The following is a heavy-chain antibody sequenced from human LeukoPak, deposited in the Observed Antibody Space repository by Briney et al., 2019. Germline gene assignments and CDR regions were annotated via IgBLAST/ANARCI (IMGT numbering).Heavy chain of an antibody. V-gene: IGHV3-33*01. D-gene: IGHD4-17*01. CDR3: ARDFGTTVTTFGAVDI. Sequence: GGSLRLSCAASGFTFSHYGMHWVRQAPGKGLEWVALIWDDGNKKSHADTVKGRFTISRDNSKNTLYLQMNSLGAEDTAVYYCARDFGTTVTTFGAVDIWGQGTKVIVSS. CDR2: IWDDGNKK. CDR1: GFTFSHYG. J-gene: IGHJ3*02.